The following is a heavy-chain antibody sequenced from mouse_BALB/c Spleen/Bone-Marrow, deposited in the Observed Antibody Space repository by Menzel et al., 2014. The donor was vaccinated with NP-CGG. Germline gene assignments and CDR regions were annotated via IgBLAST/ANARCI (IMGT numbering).Heavy chain of an antibody. V-gene: IGHV1S81*02. CDR1: GYTFTSYW. Sequence: QVQLQRSGAELVKPGASVKLSCKASGYTFTSYWMHWVKQRPGQGLEWIGEINPSNGRTNYNEKFKSKATLTVDKSSSTAYMQLSSLTSEDSAVYYCARGDGFAWFAYWGQGTLVTVSA. D-gene: IGHD3-3*01. J-gene: IGHJ3*01. CDR3: ARGDGFAWFAY. CDR2: INPSNGRT.